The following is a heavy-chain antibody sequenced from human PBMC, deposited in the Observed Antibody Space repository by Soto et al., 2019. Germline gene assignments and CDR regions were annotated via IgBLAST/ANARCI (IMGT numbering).Heavy chain of an antibody. D-gene: IGHD1-26*01. CDR1: GGSISSSIYY. J-gene: IGHJ4*02. CDR3: ARLGIWWELRPVYFDY. V-gene: IGHV4-39*01. CDR2: IYYSGSA. Sequence: PSGTLSLTCTVSGGSISSSIYYWGLIRQPPGKGLEWIGRIYYSGSAYYNPSLKSRVTISVDKSKNQFSLKLSSVTAADTAVYYCARLGIWWELRPVYFDYWGQGTLVTVSS.